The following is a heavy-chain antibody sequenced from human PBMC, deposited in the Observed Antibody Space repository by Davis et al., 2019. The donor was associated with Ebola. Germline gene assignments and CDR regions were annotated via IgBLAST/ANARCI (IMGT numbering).Heavy chain of an antibody. D-gene: IGHD3-16*01. V-gene: IGHV1-18*04. CDR2: VSAYNGQT. CDR3: AREGYKYDYPRFWDF. J-gene: IGHJ4*02. Sequence: ASVKVSCKASGYSYTSSGFSWVRQAPGHGLEWMGWVSAYNGQTNYMQRFQNRLTLTTDTSTSTAYMELRGLRSDDTAVYYCAREGYKYDYPRFWDFWGQGTLVTVSS. CDR1: GYSYTSSG.